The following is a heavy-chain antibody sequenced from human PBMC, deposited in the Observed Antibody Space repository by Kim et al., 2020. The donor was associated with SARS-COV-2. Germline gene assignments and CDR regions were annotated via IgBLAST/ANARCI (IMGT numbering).Heavy chain of an antibody. CDR2: ISDSGAST. V-gene: IGHV3-23*01. CDR1: GFTFSSYA. D-gene: IGHD2-21*01. J-gene: IGHJ4*02. CDR3: AKRNGDD. Sequence: GGSLRLSCAASGFTFSSYAMSWVRQAPGKGLEWVSSISDSGASTYYADSVKGRFTISRDNSNNTLYLQMNSLRVEDTAVYYCAKRNGDDWGQGALVNVSS.